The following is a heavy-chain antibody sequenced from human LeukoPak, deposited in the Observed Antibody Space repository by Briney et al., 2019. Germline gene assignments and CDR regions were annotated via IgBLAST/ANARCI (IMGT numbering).Heavy chain of an antibody. D-gene: IGHD2-2*01. V-gene: IGHV1-46*01. CDR2: INPSGGST. CDR3: ARDTRYCSSISCAWGFDP. J-gene: IGHJ5*02. Sequence: GASMKVSCKASGYTFTSYYMHWVRQAPGQGLEWMGIINPSGGSTSYAQKFQGRVTMTRDTSTSTVYMELSSLRSEDTAVYYCARDTRYCSSISCAWGFDPWGQGTLVTVSS. CDR1: GYTFTSYY.